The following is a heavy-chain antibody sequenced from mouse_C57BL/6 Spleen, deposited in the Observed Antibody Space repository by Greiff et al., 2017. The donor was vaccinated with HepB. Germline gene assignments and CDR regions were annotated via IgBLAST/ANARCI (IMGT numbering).Heavy chain of an antibody. J-gene: IGHJ4*01. CDR1: GFTFSSYA. D-gene: IGHD3-2*02. CDR3: ARGDSSGYLYAMDY. CDR2: MSDGGSYT. Sequence: EVQVVESGGGLVKPGGSLKLSCAASGFTFSSYAMSWVRQTPEKRLEWVATMSDGGSYTYYPANVKGRCTISRDNAKNNLYLQMSHLKSEDTAMYYCARGDSSGYLYAMDYWGQGTSVTVSS. V-gene: IGHV5-4*01.